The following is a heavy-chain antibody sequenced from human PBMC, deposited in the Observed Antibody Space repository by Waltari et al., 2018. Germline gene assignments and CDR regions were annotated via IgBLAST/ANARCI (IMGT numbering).Heavy chain of an antibody. V-gene: IGHV3-23*01. CDR2: ISGSGGST. J-gene: IGHJ6*02. Sequence: VQLLESGGGLVQPGGSLRLSCAASGFTFSSYAMSWVRQAPGQGLEWVSAISGSGGSTYYADSVKGRFTIARDNSKNTLYREMNSLSAEDTAVYYCAKASYDSSGYYYGYYYGMDVWGQGTTVTVSS. CDR3: AKASYDSSGYYYGYYYGMDV. CDR1: GFTFSSYA. D-gene: IGHD3-22*01.